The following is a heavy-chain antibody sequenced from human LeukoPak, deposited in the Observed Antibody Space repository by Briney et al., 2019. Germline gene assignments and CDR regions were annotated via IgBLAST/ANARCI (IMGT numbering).Heavy chain of an antibody. CDR1: GFTVSSNY. CDR3: ARDLRRLVGATYYYYGMDV. J-gene: IGHJ6*02. D-gene: IGHD1-26*01. V-gene: IGHV3-53*04. Sequence: GGSLRLSCAASGFTVSSNYMSWVRQAPGKGLEWVSVIYSGGSTYYADSVKGRFTISRHNSKNTLYLQMNSLRAEDTAVYYCARDLRRLVGATYYYYGMDVFGQGTTVTVSS. CDR2: IYSGGST.